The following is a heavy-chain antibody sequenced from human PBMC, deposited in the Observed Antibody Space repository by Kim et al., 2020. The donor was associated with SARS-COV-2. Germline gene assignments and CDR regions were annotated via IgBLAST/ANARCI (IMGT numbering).Heavy chain of an antibody. CDR3: AKVSRGKYYDILTGYFHNGGFDY. D-gene: IGHD3-9*01. J-gene: IGHJ4*02. CDR1: GFTFSSYA. Sequence: GGSLRLSCAASGFTFSSYAMSWVRQAPGKGLEWVSAISGSGGSTYYADSVKGRFTISRDNSKNTLYLQMNSLRAEDTAVYYCAKVSRGKYYDILTGYFHNGGFDYWGQGTLVTVSS. CDR2: ISGSGGST. V-gene: IGHV3-23*01.